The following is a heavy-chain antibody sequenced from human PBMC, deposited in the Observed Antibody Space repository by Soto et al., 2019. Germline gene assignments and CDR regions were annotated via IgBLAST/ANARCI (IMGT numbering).Heavy chain of an antibody. Sequence: QAGGSLRLSCTASGFTFGDYAMSWVRQAPGKGLEWVGFIRSKAYGGTTEYAASVKGRFTISRDDSKSIAYLQMNSLKTEDTAVYYCARHFGVVNIYGMDVWGQGTTVTVSS. CDR1: GFTFGDYA. CDR3: ARHFGVVNIYGMDV. V-gene: IGHV3-49*04. D-gene: IGHD3-3*01. CDR2: IRSKAYGGTT. J-gene: IGHJ6*02.